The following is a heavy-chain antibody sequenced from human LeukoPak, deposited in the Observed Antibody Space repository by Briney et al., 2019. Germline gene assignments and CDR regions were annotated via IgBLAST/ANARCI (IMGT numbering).Heavy chain of an antibody. V-gene: IGHV4-39*07. CDR1: GGSIGSSSYY. Sequence: SETLSLTCTVSGGSIGSSSYYWGWIRQPPGKGLEWIGSIYYSGSTYYNPSLKSRVTISVDTSKDQFSLKLSSVTAADTAVYYCARDRYYYDSSGVIDYWGQGTLVTVSS. D-gene: IGHD3-22*01. J-gene: IGHJ4*02. CDR3: ARDRYYYDSSGVIDY. CDR2: IYYSGST.